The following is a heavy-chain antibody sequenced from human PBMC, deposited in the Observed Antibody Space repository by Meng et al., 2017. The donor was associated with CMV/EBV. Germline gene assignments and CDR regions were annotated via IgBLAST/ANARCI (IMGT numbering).Heavy chain of an antibody. J-gene: IGHJ4*02. CDR2: ISSSSSYT. D-gene: IGHD2-2*01. V-gene: IGHV3-11*05. CDR3: VRRIVVVPAAGMFDY. Sequence: QVQLVEAGGGLVKPGGSLSISCAASGFNFSDYYMSWIRQAPGKGLEWVSYISSSSSYTNYADSVKGRFTISRDNAKNSLYLQMNSLRAEDMTVYYCVRRIVVVPAAGMFDYWGQGTLVTVSS. CDR1: GFNFSDYY.